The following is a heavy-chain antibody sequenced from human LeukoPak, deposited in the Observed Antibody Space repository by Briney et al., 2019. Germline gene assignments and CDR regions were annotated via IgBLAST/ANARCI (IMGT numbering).Heavy chain of an antibody. V-gene: IGHV3-11*01. J-gene: IGHJ4*02. CDR3: AREELYYDSSGYFNY. D-gene: IGHD3-22*01. CDR1: GFTFSDYY. Sequence: PGGSLRLSCAASGFTFSDYYMSWIRQAPGKGLEWVSYISSSGSTIYYADSVKGRFTISRDNAKNSLYLQMNSLRAEDTAVYYCAREELYYDSSGYFNYWGQGTLVTVSS. CDR2: ISSSGSTI.